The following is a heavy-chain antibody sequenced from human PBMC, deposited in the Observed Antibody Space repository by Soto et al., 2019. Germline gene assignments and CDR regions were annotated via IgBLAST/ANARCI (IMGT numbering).Heavy chain of an antibody. CDR1: GFTFSSYA. Sequence: QVQLVESGGGVVQPGGSLRLSCAAFGFTFSSYAMHWVGQAPGKGLEWGAVISYDGSNKYYADSVKGRFTISRDNSKNTLYLQMNSLRAEDTAVYYCARAYEGDYFDYWGQGTLVTVSS. CDR3: ARAYEGDYFDY. D-gene: IGHD3-16*01. CDR2: ISYDGSNK. V-gene: IGHV3-30-3*01. J-gene: IGHJ4*02.